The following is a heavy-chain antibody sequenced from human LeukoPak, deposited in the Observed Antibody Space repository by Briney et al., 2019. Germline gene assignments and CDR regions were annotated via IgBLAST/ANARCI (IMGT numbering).Heavy chain of an antibody. J-gene: IGHJ4*02. V-gene: IGHV3-30*18. CDR3: TKHAYDSSFDY. Sequence: GGSLRLSCAASGFTFSSYGMHWVRQAPGKGLEWVAVISYDGSNTYYADSVKGRFTISRDNYKNTLYLQMNSLRAEDTAVYYCTKHAYDSSFDYWGQGTLVTVSS. CDR2: ISYDGSNT. CDR1: GFTFSSYG. D-gene: IGHD3-22*01.